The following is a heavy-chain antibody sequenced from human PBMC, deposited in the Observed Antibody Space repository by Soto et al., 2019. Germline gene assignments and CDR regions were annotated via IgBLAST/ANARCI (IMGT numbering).Heavy chain of an antibody. J-gene: IGHJ5*02. CDR3: ARGATADYDFWANPRGDWLDL. CDR1: GYTFSSHD. D-gene: IGHD3-3*01. Sequence: QVQLVQSGAEVKRPGASVKVSCKASGYTFSSHDIIWVRQPAGQGLEWMGWMNPLKGLSKTTYLPTFRGRVVMTRDTFLSTAYLELSGLRSDDTAVYFCARGATADYDFWANPRGDWLDLWGQGTLLTVSS. CDR2: MNPLKGLSKT. V-gene: IGHV1-8*01.